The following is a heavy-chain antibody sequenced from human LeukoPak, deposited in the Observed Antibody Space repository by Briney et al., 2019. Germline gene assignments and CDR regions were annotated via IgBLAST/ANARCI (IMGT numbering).Heavy chain of an antibody. J-gene: IGHJ4*02. D-gene: IGHD2-15*01. V-gene: IGHV4-61*08. CDR1: GGSVSSGGSF. CDR3: ARALNPLPGTYYFDY. Sequence: PSETLSLTCTVSGGSVSSGGSFWNWIRQPPGKGLERIGYLYGSGSTDYNPSLKSRVTISVDTSKNQFTLKLTSVTAADTAVYYCARALNPLPGTYYFDYWGQGTLVTVSS. CDR2: LYGSGST.